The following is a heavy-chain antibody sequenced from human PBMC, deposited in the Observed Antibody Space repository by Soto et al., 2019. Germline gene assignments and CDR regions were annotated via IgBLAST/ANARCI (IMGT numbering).Heavy chain of an antibody. CDR1: GYSFSFYW. D-gene: IGHD3-22*01. CDR3: ATAYVYDFENSNYYRDACDI. Sequence: EVQLVQSGAEVKKPGESLKISCNASGYSFSFYWIGWVRQMPGKGLEWMAIMYPDDSDIRYSPSFEAHVTISADKSTSTAFLQWSSLKASDTAMYYCATAYVYDFENSNYYRDACDIWGQGTLVTFSS. V-gene: IGHV5-51*01. J-gene: IGHJ3*02. CDR2: MYPDDSDI.